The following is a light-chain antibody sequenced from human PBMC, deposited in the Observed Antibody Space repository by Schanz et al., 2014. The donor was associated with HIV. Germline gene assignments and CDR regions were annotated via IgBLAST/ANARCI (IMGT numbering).Light chain of an antibody. CDR3: LQHNTYPYT. CDR1: QSVGNS. V-gene: IGKV3-15*01. Sequence: EVVMTQSPATLSVTPGERATLSCRASQSVGNSLAWYQQKSGQAPRLLIYAASTRAADIPARFSGSGSGTEFTLSISSLQPEDFATYYCLQHNTYPYTFCQGTKLEIK. CDR2: AAS. J-gene: IGKJ2*01.